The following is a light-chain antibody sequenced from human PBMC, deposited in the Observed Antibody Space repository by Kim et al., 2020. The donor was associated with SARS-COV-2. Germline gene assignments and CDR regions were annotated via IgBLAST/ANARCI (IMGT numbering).Light chain of an antibody. J-gene: IGLJ2*01. Sequence: ASPEQTASITCSGDKLGDKYACWYQQKPGQSPVLVIYQDSKRPSGIPERFSGSNSGNTATLTISGTQAMDEADYYCQAWDSSTVVFGGGTQLTVL. CDR3: QAWDSSTVV. CDR2: QDS. V-gene: IGLV3-1*01. CDR1: KLGDKY.